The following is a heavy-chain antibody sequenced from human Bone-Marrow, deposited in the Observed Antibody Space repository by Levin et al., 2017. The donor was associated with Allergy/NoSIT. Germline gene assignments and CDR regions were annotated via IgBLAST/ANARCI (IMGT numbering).Heavy chain of an antibody. J-gene: IGHJ5*02. CDR1: GASVSSGSYY. CDR2: IYYSGST. V-gene: IGHV4-61*01. D-gene: IGHD2-15*01. CDR3: AREDSSGGVDP. Sequence: PGGSLRLSCTVSGASVSSGSYYWSWIRQSPGKALQWVGYIYYSGSTNYNPSLKSRVTISVDVSNNQFSLKVNSVTAADTAVYYCAREDSSGGVDPWGQGTLVTVSS.